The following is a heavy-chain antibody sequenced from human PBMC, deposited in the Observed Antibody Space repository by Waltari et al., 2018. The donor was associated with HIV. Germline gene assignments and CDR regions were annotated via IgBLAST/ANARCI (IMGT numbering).Heavy chain of an antibody. Sequence: EVQLVQSGAEVKKPGESLKISCKGSGYSVTRYWIGGVRQSPGKGLEWMGIIYPGDSDTRYSPSFQGQVTISADKSISTAYLQWSSLKASDTAMYYCARQLRAVAGGRGFDPWGQGTLVTVSS. D-gene: IGHD6-19*01. V-gene: IGHV5-51*01. J-gene: IGHJ5*02. CDR3: ARQLRAVAGGRGFDP. CDR2: IYPGDSDT. CDR1: GYSVTRYW.